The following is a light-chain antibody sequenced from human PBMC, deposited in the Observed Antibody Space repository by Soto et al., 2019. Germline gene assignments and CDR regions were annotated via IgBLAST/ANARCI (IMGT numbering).Light chain of an antibody. V-gene: IGKV3-20*01. CDR2: GTS. J-gene: IGKJ2*01. CDR1: QRIADGS. Sequence: EILLTQSPGILSLSPGHRATLSCRARQRIADGSLAWYQQKSDRTPKLLIYGTSRRATGTPDRFSGSGSGTDFTLTISRLEPADFAVYYCQQYSGSPFTFGQGTKLEIK. CDR3: QQYSGSPFT.